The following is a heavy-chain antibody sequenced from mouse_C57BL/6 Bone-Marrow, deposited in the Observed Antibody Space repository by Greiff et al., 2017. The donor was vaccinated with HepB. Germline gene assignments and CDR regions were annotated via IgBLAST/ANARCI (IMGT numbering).Heavy chain of an antibody. Sequence: VQLQQSGPELVKPGASVKISCKASGYSFTGYYMNWVKQSPEKSLEWIGEINPSTGGTTYNQKFKAKATLTVDKSSSTAYMQLKSLTSEDSAVYCCARRGYYFDYWGQGTTLTVSS. CDR1: GYSFTGYY. CDR2: INPSTGGT. V-gene: IGHV1-42*01. J-gene: IGHJ2*01. D-gene: IGHD1-1*02. CDR3: ARRGYYFDY.